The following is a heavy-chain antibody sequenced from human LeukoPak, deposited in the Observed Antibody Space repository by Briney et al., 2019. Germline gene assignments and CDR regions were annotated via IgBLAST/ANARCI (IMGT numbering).Heavy chain of an antibody. CDR2: ISGSGGST. CDR3: VRGYSFGPYGMDV. Sequence: GGSLRLSCAASEFTFSRYDMSWVRQAPGKGLEWVSAISGSGGSTYYTDSVKGRFTISRDNSKNTLYLQMSSLRAEDTAVYFCVRGYSFGPYGMDVWGQGTTVTVSS. J-gene: IGHJ6*02. V-gene: IGHV3-23*01. CDR1: EFTFSRYD. D-gene: IGHD2-15*01.